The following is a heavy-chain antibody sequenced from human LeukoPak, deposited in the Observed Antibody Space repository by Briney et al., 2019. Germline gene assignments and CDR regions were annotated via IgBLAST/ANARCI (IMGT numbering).Heavy chain of an antibody. V-gene: IGHV3-21*01. Sequence: GGSLRLSCAASGLTISSSGMSWVRQAQGKGLEWVSSISSSSTYADSVKGRFTISRDSAKNSLYLQMNSLRVEDTAVYYCARDYGYEIDYWGQGTLVTVSS. D-gene: IGHD5-24*01. CDR3: ARDYGYEIDY. CDR1: GLTISSSG. CDR2: ISSSSTY. J-gene: IGHJ4*02.